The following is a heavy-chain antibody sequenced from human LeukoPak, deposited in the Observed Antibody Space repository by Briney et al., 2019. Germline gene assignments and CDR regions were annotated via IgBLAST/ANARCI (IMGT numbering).Heavy chain of an antibody. CDR2: IYHSGST. D-gene: IGHD2-2*01. V-gene: IGHV4-4*02. Sequence: SGTLSLTCAVSGASISSSNWWSWVRQPPGKGLEWIGEIYHSGSTNYNPSLKSRVTISVDKSKNQFSLKLSSVTAADTAVYYCARRGVVPAAINYFDYWGQGTLVTVSS. CDR1: GASISSSNW. CDR3: ARRGVVPAAINYFDY. J-gene: IGHJ4*02.